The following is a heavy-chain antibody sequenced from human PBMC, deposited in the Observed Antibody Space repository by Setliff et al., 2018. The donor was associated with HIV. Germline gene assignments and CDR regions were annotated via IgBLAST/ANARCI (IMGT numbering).Heavy chain of an antibody. D-gene: IGHD5-18*01. CDR1: GYTFSNYG. J-gene: IGHJ4*02. CDR3: ARVGEYSYKD. V-gene: IGHV1-18*01. CDR2: ISPYNGNT. Sequence: ASVKVSCKASGYTFSNYGISWVRQAPGQGLEWMGWISPYNGNTNYVQKLQGRVTITTDTSTSTAYMELRSLRSEDTAVYYCARVGEYSYKDWGQGTLVTVSS.